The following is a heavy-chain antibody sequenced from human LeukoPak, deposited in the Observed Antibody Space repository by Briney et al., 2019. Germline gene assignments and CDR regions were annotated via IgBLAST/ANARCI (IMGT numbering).Heavy chain of an antibody. CDR2: ISAYNGNT. D-gene: IGHD3-10*01. CDR1: GYTFTSYG. V-gene: IGHV1-18*01. CDR3: ARGDRSPYYYGSGSYYSPDYYYMDV. Sequence: GASVKVSCKASGYTFTSYGISWVRQAPGQGLEWMGWISAYNGNTNYAQKLQGRVTMTTDTSTSTAYMELRSLRSDDTAVYYCARGDRSPYYYGSGSYYSPDYYYMDVWGKGTTVTISS. J-gene: IGHJ6*03.